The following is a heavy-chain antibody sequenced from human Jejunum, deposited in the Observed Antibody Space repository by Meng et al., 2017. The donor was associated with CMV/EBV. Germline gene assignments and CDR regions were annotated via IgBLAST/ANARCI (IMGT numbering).Heavy chain of an antibody. CDR2: ISGYNGNT. CDR1: GYTFTSYG. D-gene: IGHD5-18*01. CDR3: ARGGKLDTAMAPDY. J-gene: IGHJ4*02. V-gene: IGHV1-18*01. Sequence: QVQLVQSGAEVKKPGALVNGSCKASGYTFTSYGISWVRQAPGQGLEWMGWISGYNGNTNYAQKLQGRVTMTTDTSTNTAYMGLSSLRSDDTAVYYCARGGKLDTAMAPDYWGQGTLVTVSS.